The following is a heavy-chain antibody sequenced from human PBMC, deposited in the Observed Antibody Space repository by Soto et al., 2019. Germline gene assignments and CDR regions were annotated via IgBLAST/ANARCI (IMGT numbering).Heavy chain of an antibody. CDR3: ASSEIVLVPAAPLLAFDY. J-gene: IGHJ4*02. CDR2: IYYSGST. V-gene: IGHV4-30-4*01. Sequence: PSETLSLTCTVSGGSISSGYYYWSWIRQPPGKGLEWIGYIYYSGSTYYNPSLKSRVTISVDTSKNQFSLKLSSVTAADTAVYYCASSEIVLVPAAPLLAFDYWGQGTLVTVSS. D-gene: IGHD2-2*01. CDR1: GGSISSGYYY.